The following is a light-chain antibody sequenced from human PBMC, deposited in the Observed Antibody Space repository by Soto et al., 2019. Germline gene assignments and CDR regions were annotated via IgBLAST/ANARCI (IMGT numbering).Light chain of an antibody. CDR1: SSNIGAGYD. CDR3: ESYDTTLSARYV. J-gene: IGLJ1*01. Sequence: QSVLTQPASVSGSPGQSITISCTGSSSNIGAGYDVHWYQQRPGTAPKLLIFGNINRPSGVPDRCSGSKSGTSASLALTGLQAEDEGDYYCESYDTTLSARYVFGTGTKVTVL. V-gene: IGLV1-40*01. CDR2: GNI.